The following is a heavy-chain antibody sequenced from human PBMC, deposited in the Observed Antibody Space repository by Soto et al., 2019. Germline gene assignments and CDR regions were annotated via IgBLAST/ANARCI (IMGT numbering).Heavy chain of an antibody. CDR1: GFTVSSNY. V-gene: IGHV3-53*01. CDR2: IYSGGST. D-gene: IGHD6-6*01. CDR3: ARESSIAAPYGMDV. Sequence: PGGSLRLSCAASGFTVSSNYMSWVRQAPGKGLEWVSVIYSGGSTYYADSVKGRFTISRDNSKNTLYLQMNSLRAEDTAVYYCARESSIAAPYGMDVWGQGTTVTVSS. J-gene: IGHJ6*02.